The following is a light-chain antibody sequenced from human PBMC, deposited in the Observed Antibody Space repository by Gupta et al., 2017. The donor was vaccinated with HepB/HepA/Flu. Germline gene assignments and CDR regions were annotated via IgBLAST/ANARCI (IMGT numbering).Light chain of an antibody. CDR2: DVS. CDR1: SSDVGGYNF. Sequence: QSALTQPASVSGSPGQSITISCTGTSSDVGGYNFVSWYQQHPDKAPKLMIYDVSNRPSGVYTRLSGYKSGHAVSLNISAPEAEDESDYFFRLCTRSSTLRVFGGGTKLTVL. V-gene: IGLV2-14*01. J-gene: IGLJ3*02. CDR3: RLCTRSSTLRV.